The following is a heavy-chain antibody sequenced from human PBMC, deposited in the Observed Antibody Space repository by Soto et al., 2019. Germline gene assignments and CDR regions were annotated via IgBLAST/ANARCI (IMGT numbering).Heavy chain of an antibody. CDR3: AFIRGQLCSYYNVDV. CDR1: GGTFSTFA. D-gene: IGHD3-10*01. V-gene: IGHV1-69*10. CDR2: IIPILRKA. J-gene: IGHJ6*02. Sequence: SVKVSCKASGGTFSTFAFTWVRQAPGQGLEWMGGIIPILRKANYAQKFQGRVTITADDSASTAYMEMSRLRSEDTAIYYCAFIRGQLCSYYNVDVWGQGTTVTVSS.